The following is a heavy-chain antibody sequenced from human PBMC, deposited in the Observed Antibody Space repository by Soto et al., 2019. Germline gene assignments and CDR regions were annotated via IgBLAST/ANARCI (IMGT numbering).Heavy chain of an antibody. CDR2: IRVYNGNT. J-gene: IGHJ2*01. V-gene: IGHV1-18*01. CDR1: GYTFTSYG. Sequence: QVQLVQSGGEVKEPGASVKVSCKASGYTFTSYGISWVRQAPGQGREWMGWIRVYNGNTEYEQKFRDRVIMTTDTSTNTAYMELRNLRFDDTAVYYCARRSGDLYWHFDLWGRGTLITVSS. D-gene: IGHD4-17*01. CDR3: ARRSGDLYWHFDL.